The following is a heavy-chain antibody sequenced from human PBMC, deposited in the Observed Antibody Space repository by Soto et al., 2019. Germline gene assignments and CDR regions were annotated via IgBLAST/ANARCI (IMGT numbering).Heavy chain of an antibody. V-gene: IGHV1-3*01. CDR1: GYTFTSYG. Sequence: GASVKVFCKASGYTFTSYGINWVRQAPGQGLEWMGWINAGNGNTKYSQKFQGRVTITRDTSASTAYTELSSLRSEDTAVYYCARSLGSGWFGWGQGTLVTVSS. CDR2: INAGNGNT. D-gene: IGHD6-19*01. CDR3: ARSLGSGWFG. J-gene: IGHJ4*02.